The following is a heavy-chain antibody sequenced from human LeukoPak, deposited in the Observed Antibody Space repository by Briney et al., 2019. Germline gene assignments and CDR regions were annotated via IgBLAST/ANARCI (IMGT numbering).Heavy chain of an antibody. J-gene: IGHJ4*02. CDR3: AREDTALDY. D-gene: IGHD5-18*01. V-gene: IGHV1-8*02. Sequence: GASVKVSCKASGYTFTGYYMHWVRQAPGQGLEWMGWMNPNSGNTGYAQKFQGRVTMTRNTSISTAYMELSSLRSEDTAVYYCAREDTALDYWGQGTLVTVSS. CDR2: MNPNSGNT. CDR1: GYTFTGYY.